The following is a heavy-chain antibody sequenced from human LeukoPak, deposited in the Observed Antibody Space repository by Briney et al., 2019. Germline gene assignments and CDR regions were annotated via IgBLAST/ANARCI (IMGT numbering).Heavy chain of an antibody. CDR1: GYTFTGYY. J-gene: IGHJ4*02. CDR3: ARVLVKTRGNYFHDDY. D-gene: IGHD2/OR15-2a*01. Sequence: ASVKVSCKASGYTFTGYYIYWVRQAPGQRLEWMGQISPHGGGTNYAQKFQGRITMTRDTSISTAYMELSNPRSDDTAVYYCARVLVKTRGNYFHDDYWGQGTLVTVSS. V-gene: IGHV1-2*06. CDR2: ISPHGGGT.